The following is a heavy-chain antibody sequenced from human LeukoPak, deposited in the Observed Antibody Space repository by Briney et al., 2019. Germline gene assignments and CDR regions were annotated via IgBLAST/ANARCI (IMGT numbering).Heavy chain of an antibody. V-gene: IGHV4-59*01. CDR1: DDSISDYY. CDR2: FYNSGRS. D-gene: IGHD2-15*01. J-gene: IGHJ3*02. Sequence: SETLSLTCTVSDDSISDYYRGWIRQPPGKGLEWIGYFYNSGRSTYNPSLKSRVTISADTSKNHFSLKLNSVTTADTAVYYCARLGYCSVGSCPLDHDAFDIWGQGTMVTVSS. CDR3: ARLGYCSVGSCPLDHDAFDI.